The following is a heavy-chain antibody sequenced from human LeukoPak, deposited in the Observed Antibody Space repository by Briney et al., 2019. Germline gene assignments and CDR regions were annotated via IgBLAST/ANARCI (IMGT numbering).Heavy chain of an antibody. D-gene: IGHD2-15*01. Sequence: GGSLRLSCAASGFTFSPYSMNWVRQAPGKGLEWVSSISSSSTYIYYAASVKGRFTISRDNAKNSLYLQMNSLRAEDTAVYYCARDAGYCSGGSCYFDYWGQGTQVTVSS. CDR2: ISSSSTYI. CDR3: ARDAGYCSGGSCYFDY. V-gene: IGHV3-21*01. CDR1: GFTFSPYS. J-gene: IGHJ4*02.